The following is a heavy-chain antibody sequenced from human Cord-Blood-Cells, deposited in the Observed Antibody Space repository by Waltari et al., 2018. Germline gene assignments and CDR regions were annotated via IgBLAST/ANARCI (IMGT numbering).Heavy chain of an antibody. CDR2: ISSSSSYI. J-gene: IGHJ4*02. CDR3: ARDRGRRDFDY. V-gene: IGHV3-21*01. CDR1: GFTFSSYS. Sequence: EVQLVESGGGLVKPGGSLRLSCAASGFTFSSYSMTWVRQAPGKGLEWVSSISSSSSYIYYADSVKGRFTISRDNAKNSLYLQMNSLRAEDTAVYYCARDRGRRDFDYWGQGTLVTVSS.